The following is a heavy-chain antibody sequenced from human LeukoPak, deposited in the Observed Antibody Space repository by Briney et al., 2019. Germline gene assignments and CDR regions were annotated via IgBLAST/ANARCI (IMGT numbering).Heavy chain of an antibody. Sequence: SETLSLTCTVSGGSISSYYWSWIRQPAGKGLEWIGRIYTSGSTNYNPSLKSRVTMSVDTSKNQFSLKLSSVTAADTAVYYCATNIVATGEDAFDIWGQGTMVTVSS. D-gene: IGHD5-12*01. CDR2: IYTSGST. CDR1: GGSISSYY. CDR3: ATNIVATGEDAFDI. V-gene: IGHV4-4*07. J-gene: IGHJ3*02.